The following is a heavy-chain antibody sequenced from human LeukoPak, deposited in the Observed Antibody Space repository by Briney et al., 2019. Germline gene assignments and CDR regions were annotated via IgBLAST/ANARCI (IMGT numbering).Heavy chain of an antibody. CDR1: GYTFSNYS. Sequence: ASVKVSCKASGYTFSNYSMRWVRQAPGQGLEWMGIINPSLGRPTYAQRFQGRVTMTRDKPTTTVYMELSSLRSEDTAVYYCARDVTTVGPLDSWGQGTLVTVSS. J-gene: IGHJ4*02. CDR3: ARDVTTVGPLDS. CDR2: INPSLGRP. V-gene: IGHV1-46*01. D-gene: IGHD4-23*01.